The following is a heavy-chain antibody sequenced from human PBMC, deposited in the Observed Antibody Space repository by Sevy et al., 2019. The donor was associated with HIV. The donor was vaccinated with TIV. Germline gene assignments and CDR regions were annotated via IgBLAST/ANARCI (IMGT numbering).Heavy chain of an antibody. CDR1: GGSFSGYY. CDR2: FNHSGST. V-gene: IGHV4-34*01. Sequence: SETLSLTCAVYGGSFSGYYWSWIRQPPGKGLEWIGEFNHSGSTNYNPSLKSRVTISVDTSKDQFSLKLSSVTAADTAVYYCARCLRITIFGVVIMGWFDPWGQGTLVTVSS. CDR3: ARCLRITIFGVVIMGWFDP. D-gene: IGHD3-3*01. J-gene: IGHJ5*02.